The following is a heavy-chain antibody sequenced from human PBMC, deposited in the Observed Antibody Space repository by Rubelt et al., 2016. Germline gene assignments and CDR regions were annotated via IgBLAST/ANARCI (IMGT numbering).Heavy chain of an antibody. CDR2: IKSKTDGGTT. CDR1: GFTFINAW. Sequence: EVQLVESGGGLVKPGGSLRLSCAASGFTFINAWLSWVRQAPGKGLDWVGRIKSKTDGGTTYYAARVKGKFTNSRESSKNMLYLQMNSLKIEDTAVYYCSTDGDSSSSGWTTWGQGALVTVSS. D-gene: IGHD6-6*01. V-gene: IGHV3-15*01. J-gene: IGHJ4*02. CDR3: STDGDSSSSGWTT.